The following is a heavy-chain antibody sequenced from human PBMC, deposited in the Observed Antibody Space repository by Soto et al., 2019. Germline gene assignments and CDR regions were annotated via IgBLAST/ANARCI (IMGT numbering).Heavy chain of an antibody. CDR3: ASRVLCDMDV. D-gene: IGHD2-21*01. CDR1: GDTFTSND. Sequence: QEQLVQSGAEVKEPGASLKVSCKASGDTFTSNDIHWVRQAPGQGLEWMGRINPSSGATLYAQKFQGRLTLNTDTSTSTVYMDLNSLKSEDSAVYYCASRVLCDMDVWGQGTTVTVSS. CDR2: INPSSGAT. V-gene: IGHV1-46*01. J-gene: IGHJ6*02.